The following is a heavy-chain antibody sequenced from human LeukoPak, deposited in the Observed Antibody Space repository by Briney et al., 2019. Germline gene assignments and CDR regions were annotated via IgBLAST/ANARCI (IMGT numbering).Heavy chain of an antibody. CDR3: AKDWRIWSGYFDY. Sequence: GGSLRLSCAASGFTFSSYAMSWVRQAPGKGLEWVSAISGSGGSTYYADSVKGRLTISRDNSKNTLYLQMNSLRAEDTAVYYCAKDWRIWSGYFDYWGQGTLVTVSS. V-gene: IGHV3-23*01. D-gene: IGHD3-3*01. CDR1: GFTFSSYA. J-gene: IGHJ4*02. CDR2: ISGSGGST.